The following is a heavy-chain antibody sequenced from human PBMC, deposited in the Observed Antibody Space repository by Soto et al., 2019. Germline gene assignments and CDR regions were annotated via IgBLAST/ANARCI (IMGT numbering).Heavy chain of an antibody. V-gene: IGHV3-74*01. J-gene: IGHJ3*01. Sequence: GGSLRLSCAASGFTFTNDWMQWFRQAPGKGLVWVSRINSDGSATSHADSVKGRFTISRDNAKNTLYLQMSSLRAEDTAVYYCARPQYLPDDVFDVWGRGTVVTVS. CDR1: GFTFTNDW. CDR2: INSDGSAT. D-gene: IGHD2-2*01. CDR3: ARPQYLPDDVFDV.